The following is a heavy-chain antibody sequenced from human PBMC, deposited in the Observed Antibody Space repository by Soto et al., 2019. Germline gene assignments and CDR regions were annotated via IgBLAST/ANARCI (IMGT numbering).Heavy chain of an antibody. Sequence: TLSLTSNVPGGFISSGGYYWNWLRHVRGRGLEWIECISYSARSCNNRAFKSRVSVSMDTSGNPSSLKLSSMTAAETTVYFCARAHSYYDGISGYSKQACHFDSWGQGTLVTVSS. D-gene: IGHD3-22*01. CDR1: GGFISSGGYY. J-gene: IGHJ4*02. V-gene: IGHV4-31*03. CDR2: ISYSARS. CDR3: ARAHSYYDGISGYSKQACHFDS.